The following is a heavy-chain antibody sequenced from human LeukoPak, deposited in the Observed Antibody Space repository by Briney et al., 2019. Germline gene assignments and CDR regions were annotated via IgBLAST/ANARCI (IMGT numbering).Heavy chain of an antibody. J-gene: IGHJ1*01. V-gene: IGHV3-33*06. D-gene: IGHD2-2*01. CDR3: AKVHCSSTSCYAEYFQH. Sequence: PGRSLRLSCAASGFTFNSYGMHWVRQAPGKGLEWVAVIWYDGSNKYYAESVKGRFTISRDNSKNTLYLQMNSLRAEDTAVYYCAKVHCSSTSCYAEYFQHWGQGTLVTVSS. CDR1: GFTFNSYG. CDR2: IWYDGSNK.